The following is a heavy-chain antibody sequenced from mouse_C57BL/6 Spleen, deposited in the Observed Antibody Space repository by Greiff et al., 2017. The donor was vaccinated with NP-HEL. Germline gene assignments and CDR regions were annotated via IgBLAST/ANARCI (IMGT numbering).Heavy chain of an antibody. D-gene: IGHD2-2*01. CDR2: IWSGGST. CDR3: ARSYGYTGYFDY. CDR1: GFSLTSYG. V-gene: IGHV2-2*01. J-gene: IGHJ2*01. Sequence: QVQLQQSGPGLVQPSQSLSITCTVSGFSLTSYGVHWVRQSPGKGLEWLGVIWSGGSTDYNAALISRLSISKDNSKSQVFFKMNSLQAEDTAIYYGARSYGYTGYFDYWGQGTTLTVSS.